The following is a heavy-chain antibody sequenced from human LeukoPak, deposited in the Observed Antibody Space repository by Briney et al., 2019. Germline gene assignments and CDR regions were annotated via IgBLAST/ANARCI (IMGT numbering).Heavy chain of an antibody. Sequence: SETLSLTCTVSGGSISTYYWNWIRQPPGKGLEWIGYIYYSGTTNYNPSLKSRVSMSVDTSKNQFSLKLSSVTAADTAVYYCARYYYYDSSGYPSYAFDIWGQGTMVTVSS. CDR1: GGSISTYY. D-gene: IGHD3-22*01. CDR2: IYYSGTT. V-gene: IGHV4-59*01. J-gene: IGHJ3*02. CDR3: ARYYYYDSSGYPSYAFDI.